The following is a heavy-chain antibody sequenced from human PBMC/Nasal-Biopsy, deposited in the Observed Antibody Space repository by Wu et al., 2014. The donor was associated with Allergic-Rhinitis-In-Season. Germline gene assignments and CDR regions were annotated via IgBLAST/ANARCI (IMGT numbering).Heavy chain of an antibody. V-gene: IGHV3-33*06. CDR1: GFSFKIYG. Sequence: LRLSCAASGFSFKIYGMHWVRQAPGKGLEWVASIWYDGTNEDYADSVTGRFTISRDNSKNTLYLQMNSLRAEDTAVYYCAKQADYGGDFVFDIWGPGTMV. CDR3: AKQADYGGDFVFDI. CDR2: IWYDGTNE. D-gene: IGHD4-23*01. J-gene: IGHJ3*02.